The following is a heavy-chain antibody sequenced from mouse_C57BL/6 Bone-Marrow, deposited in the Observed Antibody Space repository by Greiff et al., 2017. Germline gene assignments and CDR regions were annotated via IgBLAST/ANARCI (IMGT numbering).Heavy chain of an antibody. J-gene: IGHJ3*01. Sequence: QVQLQQSGAELARPGASVKLSCKASGYTFTSYGISWVKQRTGQGLEWIGEIYPRSGNTYYNEKFKGKATLTADKSSSTAYMELRSLTSEDSAVYFCASALYYDNSWFAYWGQGTLVTVSA. CDR2: IYPRSGNT. D-gene: IGHD2-1*01. CDR3: ASALYYDNSWFAY. V-gene: IGHV1-81*01. CDR1: GYTFTSYG.